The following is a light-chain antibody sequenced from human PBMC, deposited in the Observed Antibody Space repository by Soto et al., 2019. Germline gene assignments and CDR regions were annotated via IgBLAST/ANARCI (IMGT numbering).Light chain of an antibody. CDR3: SSFTSSSTVV. CDR1: SSDVGPYNL. J-gene: IGLJ3*02. V-gene: IGLV2-14*02. Sequence: QSALTQPASVSGSPGQSITISCTGTSSDVGPYNLVSWYQQYPGTAPKVMIYEVSNRPSGISNRFSGSKSGNTASLTISGLRTEDEADYYCSSFTSSSTVVFGGGTQLTVL. CDR2: EVS.